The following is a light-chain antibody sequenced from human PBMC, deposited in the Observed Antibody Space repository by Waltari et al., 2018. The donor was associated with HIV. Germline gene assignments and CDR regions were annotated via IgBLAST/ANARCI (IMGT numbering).Light chain of an antibody. CDR3: NSRDNRGSTNVL. J-gene: IGLJ2*01. V-gene: IGLV3-19*01. CDR2: GKN. CDR1: TLRRFY. Sequence: SSELTQDPAVSVALGQTVRITCQGDTLRRFYASWYQQKPGQAPVLVIFGKNNRPSGIPDRCSGSMARNTASLTITGAEAEGEAVYHCNSRDNRGSTNVLFGGGTSLTV.